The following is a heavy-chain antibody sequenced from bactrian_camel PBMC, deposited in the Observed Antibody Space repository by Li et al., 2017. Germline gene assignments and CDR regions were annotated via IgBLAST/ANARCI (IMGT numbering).Heavy chain of an antibody. Sequence: HVQLVESGGGSVQAGGSLRLACTSSGYTYQPKCRGWFRQVPGKEREEVAGIYGTGVGTTLYADSVKGRFTISLDNAKTTLYLQMNSLMPEDTGTYYCQASLGRTFCSEAYFAGRIRPIFGISGRGTQVTVS. CDR2: IYGTGVGTT. D-gene: IGHD5*01. V-gene: IGHV3S54*01. CDR1: GYTYQPKC. J-gene: IGHJ4*01.